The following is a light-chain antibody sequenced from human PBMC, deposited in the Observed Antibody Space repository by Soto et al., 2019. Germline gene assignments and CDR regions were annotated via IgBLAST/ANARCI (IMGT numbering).Light chain of an antibody. V-gene: IGKV3-11*01. Sequence: EIVLTQSPATLSLSPGERATLSCRASQSVSSYLAWYQQKPGQAPRLLIYDASNMPTGIPARFSGSGSGTDFTLTISSLEPEDFAVYYCQQHSNRWTFGQGTKVEIK. CDR2: DAS. CDR3: QQHSNRWT. J-gene: IGKJ1*01. CDR1: QSVSSY.